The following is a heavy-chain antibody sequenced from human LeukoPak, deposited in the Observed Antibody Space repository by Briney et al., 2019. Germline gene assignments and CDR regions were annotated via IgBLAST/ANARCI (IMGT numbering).Heavy chain of an antibody. J-gene: IGHJ4*02. CDR2: IYYSGST. V-gene: IGHV4-30-4*08. D-gene: IGHD3-3*01. Sequence: PSETLSLTCTVSGGSISSGDYYWSWIRQPPGKGLEWIGYIYYSGSTYYNPSLKSRVTISVDTSKNQFSLKLSSVTAADTAVYYCARAFGVVIGDYWGQGTLVTVSS. CDR3: ARAFGVVIGDY. CDR1: GGSISSGDYY.